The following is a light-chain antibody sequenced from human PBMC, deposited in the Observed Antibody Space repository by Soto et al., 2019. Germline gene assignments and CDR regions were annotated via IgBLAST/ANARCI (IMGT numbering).Light chain of an antibody. V-gene: IGKV1-5*03. CDR3: QQYNSYFFT. Sequence: DIQMTQPPSTLSESVGDRANITCRASETINGWLAWYQQKPGKALKLLISRASDLQTGVPTRFSGSGSGSEFSLTIRSLQNDDFTTYYCQQYNSYFFTFGPGTKVDVK. J-gene: IGKJ3*01. CDR2: RAS. CDR1: ETINGW.